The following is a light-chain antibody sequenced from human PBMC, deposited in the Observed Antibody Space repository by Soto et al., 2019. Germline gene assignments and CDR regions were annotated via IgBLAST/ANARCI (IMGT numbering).Light chain of an antibody. CDR2: QAS. CDR1: QSISSW. CDR3: RQYKSYFRA. J-gene: IGKJ1*01. V-gene: IGKV1-5*03. Sequence: DFQMTQSPSTLSASVGDRVTISCRSSQSISSWLAWYQQKPGKAPKLLIYQASSLESGVPSRFSGSGSATECTLTINSLQPDDFATYDCRQYKSYFRAFGQGTKVEIK.